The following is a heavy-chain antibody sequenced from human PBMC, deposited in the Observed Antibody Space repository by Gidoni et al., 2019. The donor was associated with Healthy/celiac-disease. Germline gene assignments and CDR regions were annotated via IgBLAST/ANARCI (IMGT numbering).Heavy chain of an antibody. CDR1: GFTFDDYA. J-gene: IGHJ4*02. CDR3: AKDIGYYYDSSGRIDY. V-gene: IGHV3-9*01. CDR2: ISWNSGSI. Sequence: EVQLVESGGGLVQPGRSLRLSCAASGFTFDDYAMHWVRQAPGKGLEWVSGISWNSGSIGYADSVKGRFTISRDNAKNSLYLQMNSLRAEDTALYYCAKDIGYYYDSSGRIDYWGQGTLVTVSS. D-gene: IGHD3-22*01.